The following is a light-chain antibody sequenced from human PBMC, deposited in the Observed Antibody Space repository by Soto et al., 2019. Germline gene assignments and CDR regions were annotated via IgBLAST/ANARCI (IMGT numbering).Light chain of an antibody. CDR3: QQYNSYWT. J-gene: IGKJ1*01. Sequence: DIQMTQSPSTLPASVGDRVTITCRASQTISNRLAWYQQKLGKAPNLLIYDASSLESGVPSKFSGSGSGTEFTLTISSLQPDDFATYYCQQYNSYWTFGQGTKVDIK. V-gene: IGKV1-5*01. CDR1: QTISNR. CDR2: DAS.